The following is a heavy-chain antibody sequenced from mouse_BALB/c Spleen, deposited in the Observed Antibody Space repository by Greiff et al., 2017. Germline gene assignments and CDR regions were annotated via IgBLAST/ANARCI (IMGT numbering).Heavy chain of an antibody. V-gene: IGHV1-52*01. Sequence: QVQLKQPGAELVRPGASVKLSCKASGYTFTSYWMNWVKQRPEQGLEWIGRIDPYDIETHYNQKFKDKAILTVDKSSSTAYMQLSSLTSEDSAVYYCAREVRMLKFAYWGQGTLVTVSA. CDR1: GYTFTSYW. J-gene: IGHJ3*01. D-gene: IGHD1-1*01. CDR3: AREVRMLKFAY. CDR2: IDPYDIET.